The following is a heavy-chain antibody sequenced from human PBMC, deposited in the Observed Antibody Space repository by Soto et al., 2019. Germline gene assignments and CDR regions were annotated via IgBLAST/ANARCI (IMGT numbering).Heavy chain of an antibody. D-gene: IGHD3-22*01. CDR1: GFTFSSYA. Sequence: QVQLEESGGGVVQPGRSLRLSCAASGFTFSSYAMHWVRQAPGEGLEWVAVISYDGSKKHHADSVKGRFTISRDNYKNTLYLQMNSLRAEETAVYYCARDVTDYSGSSGYLWGQGTLVTVSS. CDR2: ISYDGSKK. CDR3: ARDVTDYSGSSGYL. J-gene: IGHJ4*02. V-gene: IGHV3-30-3*01.